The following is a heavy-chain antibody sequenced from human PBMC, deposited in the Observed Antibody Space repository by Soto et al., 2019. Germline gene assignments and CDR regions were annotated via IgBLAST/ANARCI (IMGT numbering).Heavy chain of an antibody. CDR1: GCTFTSYG. Sequence: SVKVSCKASGCTFTSYGIGWVRQAPVQGLEWMGWVSAYNGNTNYAQKLQGRVTMTTDTSTSTAYMDLRSLRSDHTAVYYCASGLYSYDSSGYSDYSGQGTLVTVSS. D-gene: IGHD3-22*01. CDR3: ASGLYSYDSSGYSDY. CDR2: VSAYNGNT. J-gene: IGHJ4*02. V-gene: IGHV1-18*01.